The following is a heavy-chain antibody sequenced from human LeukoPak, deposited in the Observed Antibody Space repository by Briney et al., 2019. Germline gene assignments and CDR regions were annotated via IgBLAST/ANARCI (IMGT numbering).Heavy chain of an antibody. D-gene: IGHD5-24*01. J-gene: IGHJ4*02. CDR1: GFTFSSYG. Sequence: PGGSLRLSCVASGFTFSSYGMHWVRQAPGKGLEWVAVISYDGSNKYYADSVKGRFTISRDNAKNSLFLQMNSLRVEDTALYYCARVITPNDYWGQGTLVTVSS. CDR3: ARVITPNDY. V-gene: IGHV3-30*03. CDR2: ISYDGSNK.